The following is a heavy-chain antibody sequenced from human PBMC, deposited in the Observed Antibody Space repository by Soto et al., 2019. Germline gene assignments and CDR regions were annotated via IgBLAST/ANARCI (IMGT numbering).Heavy chain of an antibody. D-gene: IGHD6-19*01. CDR3: ARISGWSPDRFDY. CDR1: GGSISSSSYY. CDR2: IYYSGST. V-gene: IGHV4-39*01. Sequence: QLQLQESGPGLVKPSETLSLTCTVSGGSISSSSYYWGWIRQPPGKGLEWIGSIYYSGSTYYNPSLKSRVTISVDTSKNKFSRKLSSVTAADTAVYYCARISGWSPDRFDYWGQGTLVTVSS. J-gene: IGHJ4*02.